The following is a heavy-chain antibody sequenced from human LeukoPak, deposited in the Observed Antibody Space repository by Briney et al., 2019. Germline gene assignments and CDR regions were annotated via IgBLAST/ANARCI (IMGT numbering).Heavy chain of an antibody. CDR3: ARYSSTRGYVDY. CDR1: GFTFSDYN. V-gene: IGHV3-11*01. Sequence: AGYLRFSCAASGFTFSDYNMSWIRQAPGQGLEGVSYISSSGSTIYYADSVKGRFTISRDNAKNSLYLQMNSLRAEDTAVYYCARYSSTRGYVDYWGQGTLVTVSS. CDR2: ISSSGSTI. J-gene: IGHJ4*02. D-gene: IGHD6-13*01.